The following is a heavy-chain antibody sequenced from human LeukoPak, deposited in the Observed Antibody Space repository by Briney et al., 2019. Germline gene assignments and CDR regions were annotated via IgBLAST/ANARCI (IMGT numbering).Heavy chain of an antibody. CDR1: GFDVSINY. V-gene: IGHV3-66*01. D-gene: IGHD3-3*01. CDR3: ARGGSYDFWSGYLYYYYYMDV. J-gene: IGHJ6*03. Sequence: GGSLRLSCAASGFDVSINYMNWIRQSPEKGLEWVSIIHNDGNTYYAHSVKGRFTVSRDNSKNTVSLQMDSLRSEDTAVYYCARGGSYDFWSGYLYYYYYMDVWGKGTTVTVSS. CDR2: IHNDGNT.